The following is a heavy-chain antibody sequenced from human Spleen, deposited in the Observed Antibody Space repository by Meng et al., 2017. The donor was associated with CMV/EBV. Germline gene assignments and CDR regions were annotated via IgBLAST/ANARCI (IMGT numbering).Heavy chain of an antibody. CDR3: VTLHYDFWSGYYTGVPYYYYGMDV. Sequence: GESLKISCAASGFTFSSYSMNWVRQAPGKGLEWVSSISSSSSYIYYADSVKGRFTISRDNAKNSLYLQMNSLRAEDTAVYYCVTLHYDFWSGYYTGVPYYYYGMDVWGQGTTVTVSS. CDR2: ISSSSSYI. V-gene: IGHV3-21*01. D-gene: IGHD3-3*01. CDR1: GFTFSSYS. J-gene: IGHJ6*02.